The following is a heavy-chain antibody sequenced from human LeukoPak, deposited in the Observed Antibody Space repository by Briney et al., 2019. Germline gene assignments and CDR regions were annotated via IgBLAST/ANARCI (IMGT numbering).Heavy chain of an antibody. Sequence: GGSLTLSCAASGFTFSSYSMKWVRQAAGKGLEWVSSISSSSSYIYYAESVKGRFTNSRDNAKNSLYLQMNSLRAEDTAVYYCAREIGYGAAGGGSYYGMDVWGQGTTVTVSS. J-gene: IGHJ6*02. CDR1: GFTFSSYS. CDR2: ISSSSSYI. D-gene: IGHD6-13*01. V-gene: IGHV3-21*01. CDR3: AREIGYGAAGGGSYYGMDV.